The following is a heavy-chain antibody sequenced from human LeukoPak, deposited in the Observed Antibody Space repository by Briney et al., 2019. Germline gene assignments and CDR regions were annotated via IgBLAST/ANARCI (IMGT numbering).Heavy chain of an antibody. J-gene: IGHJ4*02. CDR1: GFTFSSYA. CDR2: ISGSGGST. Sequence: QSGGSLRLSCAASGFTFSSYAMSWVRQAPGKGLEWVSAISGSGGSTYYADSVKGRFTISRDNSKNTLYLQMNSLRAEGTAVYYCAKELYDSSGYFDYWGQGTLVTVSS. D-gene: IGHD3-22*01. CDR3: AKELYDSSGYFDY. V-gene: IGHV3-23*01.